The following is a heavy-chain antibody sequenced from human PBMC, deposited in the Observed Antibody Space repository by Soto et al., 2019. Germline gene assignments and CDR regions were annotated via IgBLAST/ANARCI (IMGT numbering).Heavy chain of an antibody. J-gene: IGHJ4*02. V-gene: IGHV3-23*01. CDR2: ISGSGGST. CDR3: AKLPNYYDSSGYFAY. D-gene: IGHD3-22*01. Sequence: EVQLLESEGGLVQPGGSLRLSCAASGFTFSSYAMSWVRQAPGKGLEWVSAISGSGGSTYYADSVKGRFTISRDNSKNTLYLQMNSLRAEDTAVYYCAKLPNYYDSSGYFAYWGQGTLVTVSS. CDR1: GFTFSSYA.